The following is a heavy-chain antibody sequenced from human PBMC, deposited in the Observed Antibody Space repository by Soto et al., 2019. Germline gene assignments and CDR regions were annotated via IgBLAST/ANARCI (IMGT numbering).Heavy chain of an antibody. CDR3: ARSTGAN. D-gene: IGHD3-10*01. Sequence: SETLSLTCAVYGGSFSGYYWSWIRQPPGKGLEWLGEINHSGSTNYNPSLKSRVTISVDTSNNQFSLKLSSVTAADTAVYYCARSTGANWGPGTLDIVYS. CDR2: INHSGST. J-gene: IGHJ4*02. CDR1: GGSFSGYY. V-gene: IGHV4-34*01.